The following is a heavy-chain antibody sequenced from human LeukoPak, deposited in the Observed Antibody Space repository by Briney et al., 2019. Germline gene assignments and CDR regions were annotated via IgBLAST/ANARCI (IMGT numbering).Heavy chain of an antibody. J-gene: IGHJ5*02. Sequence: PSETLSLTCTVSGGSISSGGYYWSWIRQHPGKGLEWIGYIYYSGSTYYNPSLKSRVTISVDTSKNQFSLKLSSVTATDTAVYYCARGRSEQLGLFDPWGQGTLVTVSS. D-gene: IGHD6-6*01. CDR2: IYYSGST. V-gene: IGHV4-31*03. CDR1: GGSISSGGYY. CDR3: ARGRSEQLGLFDP.